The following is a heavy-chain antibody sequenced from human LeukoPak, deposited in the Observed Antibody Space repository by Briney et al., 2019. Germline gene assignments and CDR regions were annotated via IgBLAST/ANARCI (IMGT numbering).Heavy chain of an antibody. D-gene: IGHD5-18*01. CDR1: GGTFTSYA. Sequence: GASVKVSCKASGGTFTSYAISWVRQAPGQGLEWMGRIIPILGIANYAQKFQGRVTITADKSTSTSYMELSSLRSEDTAVYYCARDVGYSYVSYFDYWGQGTLVTVSS. CDR3: ARDVGYSYVSYFDY. V-gene: IGHV1-69*04. CDR2: IIPILGIA. J-gene: IGHJ4*02.